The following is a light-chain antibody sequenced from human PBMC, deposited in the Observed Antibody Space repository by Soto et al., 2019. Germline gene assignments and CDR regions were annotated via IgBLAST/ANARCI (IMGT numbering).Light chain of an antibody. CDR1: QTISTW. J-gene: IGKJ5*01. CDR2: DAS. CDR3: QLYGRSIT. V-gene: IGKV3-20*01. Sequence: TQSPPTLSASVGDRATITCRASQTISTWMAWYQQKPGQAPRLLIYDASNRATGIPDRFSGSGSGTDFTLTITRLEPEDFAVYYCQLYGRSITFGQGTRLENK.